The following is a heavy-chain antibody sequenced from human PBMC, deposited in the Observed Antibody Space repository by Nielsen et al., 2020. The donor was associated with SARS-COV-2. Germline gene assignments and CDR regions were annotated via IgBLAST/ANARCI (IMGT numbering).Heavy chain of an antibody. J-gene: IGHJ3*02. CDR2: INWKGGST. CDR1: GFTFDDYG. D-gene: IGHD3-22*01. Sequence: GGSLRLSCAASGFTFDDYGMSWVRQAPGKGLEWVSGINWKGGSTGYADSVKGRFTISRDNAKNSLYLQMNSLRAEDTALYHCASIDSSGYCGWAFDIWGQGTMVTVSS. CDR3: ASIDSSGYCGWAFDI. V-gene: IGHV3-20*01.